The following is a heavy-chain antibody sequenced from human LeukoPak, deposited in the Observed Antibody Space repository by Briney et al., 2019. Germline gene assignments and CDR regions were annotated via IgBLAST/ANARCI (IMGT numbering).Heavy chain of an antibody. J-gene: IGHJ3*02. Sequence: GGSLRLSCAASGFTFSSYEINWVRQAPGKGLEWVSYISSSGSTIKYADSVKGRFTISRGNARNSLFLQMSSLRAEDTAVYYCARDSGLSMINDAFDMWGQGTLVTVSS. CDR3: ARDSGLSMINDAFDM. CDR1: GFTFSSYE. V-gene: IGHV3-48*03. CDR2: ISSSGSTI. D-gene: IGHD3-22*01.